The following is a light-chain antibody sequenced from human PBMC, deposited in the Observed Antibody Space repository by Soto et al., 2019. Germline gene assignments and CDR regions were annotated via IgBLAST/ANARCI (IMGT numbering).Light chain of an antibody. V-gene: IGKV3-20*01. CDR1: QSVSSSY. CDR3: QQYGSSFT. CDR2: GAS. J-gene: IGKJ3*01. Sequence: EIVLTQSPGTLSLSPGERATLSCRASQSVSSSYLSWYHQKPGQAPRLLIYGASSRATGIPDRFSCSWSGTDFTLTISRLEPEDFAVYYCQQYGSSFTFGPGTKVDIK.